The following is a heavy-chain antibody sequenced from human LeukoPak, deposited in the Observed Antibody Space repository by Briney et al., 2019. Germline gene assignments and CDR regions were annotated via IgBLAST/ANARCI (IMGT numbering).Heavy chain of an antibody. CDR3: ASGSGSYRTPYYYMDV. CDR2: IYSGGST. CDR1: GFTVSSNY. Sequence: PGGSLRLSCAASGFTVSSNYMSWVRQAPGKGLEWVSVIYSGGSTYYADSAKGRFTISRANSKNTLYLQMNNLRAEDTAVYYCASGSGSYRTPYYYMDVWGKGTTVTVS. J-gene: IGHJ6*03. V-gene: IGHV3-53*01. D-gene: IGHD3-10*01.